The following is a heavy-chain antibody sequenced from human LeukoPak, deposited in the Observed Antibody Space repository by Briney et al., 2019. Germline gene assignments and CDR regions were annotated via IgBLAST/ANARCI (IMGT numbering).Heavy chain of an antibody. CDR1: GGSISSGGYY. V-gene: IGHV4-31*03. Sequence: SQTLSLTCTVSGGSISSGGYYWSWIRQHPGKGLEWIGYIYYSGSTYYNPSLKSRVTISVDTSKNQFSLKLSSVTAADTAVYYCARGGDYDSSGGIDYWGQGTLVTVSS. CDR3: ARGGDYDSSGGIDY. D-gene: IGHD3-22*01. CDR2: IYYSGST. J-gene: IGHJ4*02.